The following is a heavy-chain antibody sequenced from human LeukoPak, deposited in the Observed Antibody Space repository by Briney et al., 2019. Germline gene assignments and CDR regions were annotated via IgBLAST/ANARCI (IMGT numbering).Heavy chain of an antibody. J-gene: IGHJ3*02. D-gene: IGHD3-22*01. CDR2: IFYTGST. Sequence: SETLSLTCTVSGGSIGSYYWSWIRQPPGKGLEWIGYIFYTGSTNYNSSLKSRVTISIGTSKNQFSLKLSSVTAADTAVYHCARAGFFYDTSGYNDAFDIWGQGTMVTVSS. CDR3: ARAGFFYDTSGYNDAFDI. V-gene: IGHV4-59*01. CDR1: GGSIGSYY.